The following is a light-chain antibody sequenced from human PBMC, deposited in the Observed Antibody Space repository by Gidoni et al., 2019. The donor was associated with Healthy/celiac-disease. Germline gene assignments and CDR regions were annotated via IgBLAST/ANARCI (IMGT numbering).Light chain of an antibody. CDR3: QTWGTGIRV. CDR1: SGHSSYA. J-gene: IGLJ2*01. CDR2: LTSDGSH. V-gene: IGLV4-69*01. Sequence: QLVLTQSPSASASLGASVKLTCTLSSGHSSYAIAWHQQQPEKGPRYLMKLTSDGSHSKGDGIPDRFSGSSSGAVRYLTISSLQSEDEADYYCQTWGTGIRVFGGGTKLTVL.